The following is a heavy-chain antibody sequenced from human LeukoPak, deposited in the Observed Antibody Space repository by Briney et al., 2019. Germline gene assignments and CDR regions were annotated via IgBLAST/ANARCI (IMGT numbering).Heavy chain of an antibody. CDR3: AAGARWQLLDY. CDR2: VDEPEGGEI. V-gene: IGHV1-24*01. CDR1: RGRLPELS. Sequence: GASVNVSCKVSRGRLPELSIHWLGQAPGKGLEWLGGVDEPEGGEIQYSQKVQGRVTMTDDTSTDTAYMELSALRSEDTAVYYCAAGARWQLLDYWGQGTLVTVSS. J-gene: IGHJ4*02. D-gene: IGHD4-23*01.